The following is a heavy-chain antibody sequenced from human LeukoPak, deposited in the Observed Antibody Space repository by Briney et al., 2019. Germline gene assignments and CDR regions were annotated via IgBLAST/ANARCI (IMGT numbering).Heavy chain of an antibody. V-gene: IGHV4-61*08. J-gene: IGHJ4*02. CDR1: GGSISSGDYY. CDR2: IYYSGST. CDR3: ARARSGWFDTEYYFDY. Sequence: SQTLSLTCTVSGGSISSGDYYWSWIRQPPGKGLEWIGYIYYSGSTNYNPSLKSRVTISVDTSKNQFSLKLSSVTAADTAVYYCARARSGWFDTEYYFDYWGQGTLVTVSS. D-gene: IGHD6-19*01.